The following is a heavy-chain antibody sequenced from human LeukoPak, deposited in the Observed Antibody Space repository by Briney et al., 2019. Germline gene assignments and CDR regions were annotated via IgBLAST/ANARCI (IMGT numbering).Heavy chain of an antibody. V-gene: IGHV3-11*01. CDR1: GFNLGDYY. Sequence: GGSLRLSCAASGFNLGDYYMSWLRQAPGKGLEWVSYITFSGSTVYYADSVKGRFTIFKDNAKNSLYLQMSNLRAEDTAVYFCARGGGLDVWGQGATVTVSS. D-gene: IGHD3-16*01. CDR3: ARGGGLDV. CDR2: ITFSGSTV. J-gene: IGHJ6*02.